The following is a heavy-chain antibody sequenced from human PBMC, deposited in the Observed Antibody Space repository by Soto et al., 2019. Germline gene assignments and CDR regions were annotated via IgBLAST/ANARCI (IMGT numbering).Heavy chain of an antibody. CDR2: VSHDGRNT. CDR3: AKGGRQWLVTSDFNY. D-gene: IGHD6-19*01. CDR1: GFTFSDYA. V-gene: IGHV3-30*18. Sequence: VQLVESGGGVVQPGRSLXXSCAASGFTFSDYAMHWVRQAPGKGLEWVAVVSHDGRNTHYADSVKGRFTISRDSSKNTVSLEMTSLRAEDTAVYYCAKGGRQWLVTSDFNYWGQGALVTVSS. J-gene: IGHJ4*02.